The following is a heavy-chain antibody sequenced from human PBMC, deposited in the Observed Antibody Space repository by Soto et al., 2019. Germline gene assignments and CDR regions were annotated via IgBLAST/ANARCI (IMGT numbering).Heavy chain of an antibody. CDR3: ARAASSGWYEADYFDC. Sequence: PGGSLRLSCAGSGFTFNTYSMNWVRQAPGKGLEWVSSISPSSTYIYYADSVKGRFTVSRDNANKSLYLQMNSLRAADTGVYYCARAASSGWYEADYFDCWGQGT. CDR2: ISPSSTYI. J-gene: IGHJ4*02. CDR1: GFTFNTYS. D-gene: IGHD6-19*01. V-gene: IGHV3-21*01.